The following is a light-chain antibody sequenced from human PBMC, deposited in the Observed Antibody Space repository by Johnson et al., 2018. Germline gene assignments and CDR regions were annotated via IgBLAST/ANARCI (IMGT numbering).Light chain of an antibody. Sequence: QSVLTQPPSVSAAPGQKVTISCSGSSSNIGNNYVSWYQQLPGTAPKLLIYENNKRPSGIPDRFSGSKSGTSATLVITGLQTGDEADYYCGTWDSSLSAGNVFGTGTKGTV. CDR1: SSNIGNNY. J-gene: IGLJ1*01. V-gene: IGLV1-51*02. CDR3: GTWDSSLSAGNV. CDR2: ENN.